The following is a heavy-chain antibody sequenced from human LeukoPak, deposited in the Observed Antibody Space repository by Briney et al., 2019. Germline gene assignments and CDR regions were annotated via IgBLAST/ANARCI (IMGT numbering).Heavy chain of an antibody. CDR1: GGSISSYY. CDR2: IYYSGST. D-gene: IGHD5-24*01. CDR3: ASAADGYNAYYFDS. Sequence: SETLSLTCTVSGGSISSYYWSWIRQPPGKGLEWMAYIYYSGSTSYNPSLKSRVSISVDTSKNQFSLKLSSVTAADTAVYFCASAADGYNAYYFDSWGQGTLVTVSS. V-gene: IGHV4-59*01. J-gene: IGHJ4*02.